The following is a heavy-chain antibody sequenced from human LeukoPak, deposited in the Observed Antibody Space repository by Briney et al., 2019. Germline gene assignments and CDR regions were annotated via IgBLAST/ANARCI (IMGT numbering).Heavy chain of an antibody. CDR3: AKEFSSVTFFDY. CDR2: ISGSGVNR. V-gene: IGHV3-23*01. Sequence: GGTLRLSCAASGFTFSSYGMSWVRQAPGKGLEWVSTISGSGVNRDYADSVKGRFTISRDNAKNSLYLQMNSLRAEDTAVYYCAKEFSSVTFFDYWGQGTLVTVSS. J-gene: IGHJ4*02. D-gene: IGHD4-17*01. CDR1: GFTFSSYG.